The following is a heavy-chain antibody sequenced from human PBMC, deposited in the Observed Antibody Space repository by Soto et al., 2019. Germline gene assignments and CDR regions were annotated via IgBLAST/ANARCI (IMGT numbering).Heavy chain of an antibody. D-gene: IGHD1-26*01. J-gene: IGHJ5*02. Sequence: SXKISCKAARDTXSSYYIDLVRQAPGQGLGWRGVINPHGGSTAYAKKFKVIVTFKRYTSARTVYMEVSSLTSEDQATHYCPRSSGGNFGIIIEGTNWFDPWGQGTLGTVS. CDR2: INPHGGST. V-gene: IGHV1-46*01. CDR1: RDTXSSYY. CDR3: PRSSGGNFGIIIEGTNWFDP.